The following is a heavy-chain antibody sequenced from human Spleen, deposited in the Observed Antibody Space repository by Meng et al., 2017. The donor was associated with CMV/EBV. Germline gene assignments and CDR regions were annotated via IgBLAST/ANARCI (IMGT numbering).Heavy chain of an antibody. CDR2: IYWDDDK. D-gene: IGHD2-15*01. CDR1: GCSLSTSGMG. CDR3: AHRDYCSGGTCTFDY. J-gene: IGHJ4*02. V-gene: IGHV2-5*02. Sequence: GCSLSTSGMGVGWIRQPPGKALEWLALIYWDDDKRYSPSLKSRLTITKDTSKNQVVLTMTNMDPVDTATYYCAHRDYCSGGTCTFDYWGQGTLVTVSS.